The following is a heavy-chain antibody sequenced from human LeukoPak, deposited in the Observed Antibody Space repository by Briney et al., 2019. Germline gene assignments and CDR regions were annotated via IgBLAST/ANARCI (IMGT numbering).Heavy chain of an antibody. D-gene: IGHD3-22*01. V-gene: IGHV1-2*02. CDR1: GGTFTGYY. CDR3: ARTYYYDSSGYYFPDAFDI. CDR2: INPNSGGT. Sequence: ASVTVSCKASGGTFTGYYMHWVRQAPGQGLEWMGWINPNSGGTNYAQKFQGRVTMTRDTSISTAYMELSRLRSDDAAVYYCARTYYYDSSGYYFPDAFDIWGQGTMVTVSS. J-gene: IGHJ3*02.